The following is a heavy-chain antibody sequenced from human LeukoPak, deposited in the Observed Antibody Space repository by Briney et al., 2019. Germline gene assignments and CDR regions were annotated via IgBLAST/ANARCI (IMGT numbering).Heavy chain of an antibody. Sequence: GGSLRLSCAASGFSFSSYNMNWVRQAPGKGLEWVSSITSSSSYTFYADSVKGRFAISRDNARNSLYLQMNSLRAEDTAVYYCARDPYSGAYGDTYYYYMDVWGKGTTVTISS. CDR1: GFSFSSYN. V-gene: IGHV3-21*01. CDR2: ITSSSSYT. J-gene: IGHJ6*03. CDR3: ARDPYSGAYGDTYYYYMDV. D-gene: IGHD1-26*01.